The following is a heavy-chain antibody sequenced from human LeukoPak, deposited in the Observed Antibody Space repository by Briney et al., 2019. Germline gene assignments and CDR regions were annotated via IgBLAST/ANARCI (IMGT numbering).Heavy chain of an antibody. CDR1: GFTVSSKY. J-gene: IGHJ6*04. Sequence: PGGSLRLSGAASGFTVSSKYMNWVRQAPGKGLEWVSLIYSGASTYYADSVKGRFTISRDNAKNSLYLQMNSLRAEDTAVYYCAELGITMIGGVWGKGTTVTISS. CDR3: AELGITMIGGV. CDR2: IYSGAST. D-gene: IGHD3-10*02. V-gene: IGHV3-53*01.